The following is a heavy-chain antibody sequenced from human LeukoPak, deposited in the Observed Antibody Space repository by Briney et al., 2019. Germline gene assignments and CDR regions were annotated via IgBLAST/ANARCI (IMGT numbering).Heavy chain of an antibody. V-gene: IGHV3-33*01. CDR3: ATPPLIKAGLDY. Sequence: GGSLRLSCAASGFTFSSYGMHWVRQAPGKGLEWVAVIWYDGSNKYYADSVKGRFTISRDNSKNTLYLQMNSLRAEDTAVYYCATPPLIKAGLDYWGQGPLVTVSS. D-gene: IGHD3-10*01. CDR1: GFTFSSYG. CDR2: IWYDGSNK. J-gene: IGHJ4*02.